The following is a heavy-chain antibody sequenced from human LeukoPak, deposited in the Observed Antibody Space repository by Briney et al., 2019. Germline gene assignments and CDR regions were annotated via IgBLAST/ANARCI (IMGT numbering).Heavy chain of an antibody. CDR2: IYYNGNT. CDR3: VRNFDSYNAFDV. J-gene: IGHJ3*01. V-gene: IGHV4-31*03. D-gene: IGHD3-22*01. Sequence: SQTLSLTCTVSGGSITIGGYYWSWIRQHPGKGLEWIGYIYYNGNTYYNPSLKSRLTISGHTSENQFSLKLSSVTAADTAVYYCVRNFDSYNAFDVWGQGTMVTVSS. CDR1: GGSITIGGYY.